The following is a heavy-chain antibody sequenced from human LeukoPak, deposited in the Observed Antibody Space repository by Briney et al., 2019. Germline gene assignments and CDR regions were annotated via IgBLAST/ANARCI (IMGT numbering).Heavy chain of an antibody. CDR2: ISYDGSNK. Sequence: GGSLRLSCAASGFTFSSYGMRWVRQAPGKWLEWVAVISYDGSNKYYADSVKGRFTISRDNSKNTLYLQMTSLRAEDTAVYYCAKSLVRSYYYYGMDVWGQGTTVTVSS. D-gene: IGHD6-6*01. CDR1: GFTFSSYG. V-gene: IGHV3-30*18. J-gene: IGHJ6*02. CDR3: AKSLVRSYYYYGMDV.